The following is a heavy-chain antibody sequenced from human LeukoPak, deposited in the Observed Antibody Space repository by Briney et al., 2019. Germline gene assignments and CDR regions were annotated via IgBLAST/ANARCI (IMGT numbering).Heavy chain of an antibody. Sequence: GGSLRLSCAASGFTFSSYAMHWVRQAPGKGLEWVAVISYDGSNKYYADSVKGRFTISRDNSKNTLYLQMNSLRAEDTAVYYCARGGYSSSWYGPFDYWGQGTLVTVS. V-gene: IGHV3-30-3*01. CDR2: ISYDGSNK. J-gene: IGHJ4*02. CDR3: ARGGYSSSWYGPFDY. CDR1: GFTFSSYA. D-gene: IGHD6-13*01.